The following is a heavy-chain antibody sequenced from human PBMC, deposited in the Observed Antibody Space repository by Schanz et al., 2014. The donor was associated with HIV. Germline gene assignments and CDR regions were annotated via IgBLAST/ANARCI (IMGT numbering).Heavy chain of an antibody. V-gene: IGHV3-33*01. Sequence: QVQLVESGGGVVQPGRSLRLSCAASGFTFSSYSMHWVRQAPGKGLEWVAVIWFDGRNKYYGDSVKGRFMISRDNSNNTLYLQMNSLRAEDTAVYFCTRGRFLERGGMDVWGQGTAVTVSS. CDR2: IWFDGRNK. D-gene: IGHD3-3*01. J-gene: IGHJ6*02. CDR3: TRGRFLERGGMDV. CDR1: GFTFSSYS.